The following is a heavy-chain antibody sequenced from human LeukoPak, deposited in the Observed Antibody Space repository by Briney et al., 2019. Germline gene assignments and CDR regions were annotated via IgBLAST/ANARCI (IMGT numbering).Heavy chain of an antibody. J-gene: IGHJ4*02. CDR1: GYTFTGYY. CDR3: AITQYCSSTSCYPLDY. V-gene: IGHV1-2*02. Sequence: ASVKVSCKASGYTFTGYYMHWVRQAPGQGLEWMGWINPNSGGTNYAQKFQGRVTMTRDTSISTAYMELSRLRSDDTAVYYCAITQYCSSTSCYPLDYWGQGTLVTVSS. D-gene: IGHD2-2*01. CDR2: INPNSGGT.